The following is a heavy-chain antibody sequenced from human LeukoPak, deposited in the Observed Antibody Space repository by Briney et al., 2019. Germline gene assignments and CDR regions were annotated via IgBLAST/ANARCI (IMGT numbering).Heavy chain of an antibody. CDR1: GFTFGDYA. V-gene: IGHV3-49*04. CDR2: IRTKAYGGTT. Sequence: GRSLRLSCTASGFTFGDYAMSCVRQAPGKGLQWVGFIRTKAYGGTTEYAASVKGRFTISRDDSKSIAYLQMNSLKTEDTAVYYCTRNQNGLQWLAHYYYYYGMDVWGKGTTVTVSS. CDR3: TRNQNGLQWLAHYYYYYGMDV. D-gene: IGHD6-19*01. J-gene: IGHJ6*04.